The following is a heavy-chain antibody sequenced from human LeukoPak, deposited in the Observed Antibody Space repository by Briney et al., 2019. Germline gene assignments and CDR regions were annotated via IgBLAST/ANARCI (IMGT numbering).Heavy chain of an antibody. J-gene: IGHJ4*02. CDR3: TSLQVGCSSGWIGY. CDR2: IRSKANSYAT. CDR1: GFTFSGSA. Sequence: GGSLRLSCAASGFTFSGSAMHWVRQASGKGLEWVGRIRSKANSYATAYAASVKGRFTISRDDSKNTAYLQTNSLKTEDTAVYYCTSLQVGCSSGWIGYWGQGTLVTVSS. V-gene: IGHV3-73*01. D-gene: IGHD6-19*01.